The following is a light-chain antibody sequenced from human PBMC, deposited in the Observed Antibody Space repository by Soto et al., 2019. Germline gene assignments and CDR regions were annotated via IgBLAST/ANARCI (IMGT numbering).Light chain of an antibody. CDR2: DVS. CDR3: SSYTSSSTLWV. CDR1: SSDVGGYNY. V-gene: IGLV2-14*01. Sequence: QSVLTQPASVSGSPGQSFTISCTGTSSDVGGYNYVSWYQQHPGKAPKLMIYDVSNLPSGVSNRFSGSKSGNTASLTISGLQAEDAADYYCSSYTSSSTLWVFGGGTKLTVL. J-gene: IGLJ3*02.